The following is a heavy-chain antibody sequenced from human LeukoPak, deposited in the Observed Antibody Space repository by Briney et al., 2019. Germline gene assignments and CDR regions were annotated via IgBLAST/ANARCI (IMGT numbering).Heavy chain of an antibody. CDR3: ARGYDSSGFFDY. J-gene: IGHJ4*02. D-gene: IGHD3-22*01. Sequence: GGSLRLSCAASGFTFSSYWMHWLRHAPGKGLVWVTRINSDGSSTSYADSVKGRFTIYRDNAKNTLYLQMNSLRAEDTAVYYCARGYDSSGFFDYWGQGTLVTVSS. CDR1: GFTFSSYW. V-gene: IGHV3-74*01. CDR2: INSDGSST.